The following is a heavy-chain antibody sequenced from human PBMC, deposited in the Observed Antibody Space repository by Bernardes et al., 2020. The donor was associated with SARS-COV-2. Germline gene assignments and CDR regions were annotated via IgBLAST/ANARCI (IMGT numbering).Heavy chain of an antibody. Sequence: SETLSLTCTVSGGSISNYYWTWIRQPPRKGLEWIGYIYYNGNNKYNPSLKSRVTISVDTSKNQFSLNLSSVTAADTAVYYCTRSSGIAVAEVDYWGQGTLVTVSS. CDR2: IYYNGNN. CDR3: TRSSGIAVAEVDY. V-gene: IGHV4-59*08. J-gene: IGHJ4*02. D-gene: IGHD6-19*01. CDR1: GGSISNYY.